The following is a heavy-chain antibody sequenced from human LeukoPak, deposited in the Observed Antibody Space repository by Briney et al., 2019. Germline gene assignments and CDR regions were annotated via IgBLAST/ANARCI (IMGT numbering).Heavy chain of an antibody. CDR3: ARERNFYYFDY. CDR1: GFTINDYT. CDR2: ITGDCNYI. Sequence: GGSLRLSCAASGFTINDYTMTWVRQAPGKGLEWVSSITGDCNYIFYADSVKGRFTISRDNAQNSLFLELNSLRGEDTAVYYCARERNFYYFDYWGQGALVTVSS. V-gene: IGHV3-21*01. D-gene: IGHD3-3*01. J-gene: IGHJ4*02.